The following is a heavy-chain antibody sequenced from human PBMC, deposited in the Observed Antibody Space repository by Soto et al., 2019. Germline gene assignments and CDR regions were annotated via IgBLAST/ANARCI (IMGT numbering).Heavy chain of an antibody. CDR3: ARGYCTNGVCYFDY. V-gene: IGHV1-2*04. D-gene: IGHD2-8*01. J-gene: IGHJ4*02. CDR1: GYTFTGYY. Sequence: ASVKVSCKASGYTFTGYYMHWVRQAPGQGLEWMGWINPNSGGTNYAQKFQGWVTMTRDTSISTAYMELSRLRSDDTAVYYCARGYCTNGVCYFDYWGQGTLVTVSS. CDR2: INPNSGGT.